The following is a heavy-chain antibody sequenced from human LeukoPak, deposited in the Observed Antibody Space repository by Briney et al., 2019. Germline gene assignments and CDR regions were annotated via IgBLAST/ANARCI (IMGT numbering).Heavy chain of an antibody. CDR3: ARYSGSRHYGMDV. CDR2: INPNSGGT. D-gene: IGHD6-6*01. Sequence: ASVKVSCKASGYTFTGYYMHWVRQAPGQGLEWMGRINPNSGGTNYAQKFQGRVTMTRDTSISTAYMELSRLRSDDTAVYYCARYSGSRHYGMDVWGQGTTVTVSS. J-gene: IGHJ6*02. V-gene: IGHV1-2*06. CDR1: GYTFTGYY.